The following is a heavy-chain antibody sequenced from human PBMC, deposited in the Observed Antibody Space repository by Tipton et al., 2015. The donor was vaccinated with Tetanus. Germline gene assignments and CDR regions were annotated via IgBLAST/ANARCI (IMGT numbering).Heavy chain of an antibody. J-gene: IGHJ6*02. V-gene: IGHV3-21*04. CDR3: ARRGCRGGSCYISPNYGMDV. Sequence: SLRLSCSASGFTFSDFWMHWVRQAPGKGLGWVSSVGTSASNTYYADSVKGRCTISRDNSKNTVVLHVTSLRGEDTAVYYCARRGCRGGSCYISPNYGMDVWGQGTTVTVSS. CDR1: GFTFSDFW. CDR2: VGTSASNT. D-gene: IGHD2-15*01.